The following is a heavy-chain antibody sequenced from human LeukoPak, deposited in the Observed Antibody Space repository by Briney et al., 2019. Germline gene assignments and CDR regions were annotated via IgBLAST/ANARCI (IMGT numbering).Heavy chain of an antibody. CDR2: IKSDGSEK. D-gene: IGHD1-1*01. CDR3: ARYCTFRTCSGTKFDS. V-gene: IGHV3-7*01. Sequence: GGSLRLSCAASGMTFSSHWMSWVRQAPGEGLEWVANIKSDGSEKYYLDSVKGRFTISRDNAKNSLYLQMNSLRAEDSAVYYCARYCTFRTCSGTKFDSWGQGTLVTVSS. J-gene: IGHJ4*02. CDR1: GMTFSSHW.